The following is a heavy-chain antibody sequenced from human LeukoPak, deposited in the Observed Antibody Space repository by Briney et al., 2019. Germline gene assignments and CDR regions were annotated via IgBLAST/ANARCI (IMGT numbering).Heavy chain of an antibody. CDR1: GGSIGTYY. CDR2: IYYNGYT. Sequence: SETLSLTRTVSGGSIGTYYWSWIRQPPGKGLEWIGYIYYNGYTDYNPSLKSRVTISLHTSKNQFSLKLSSVNAADTAVYYCVRDRHWTNDWVFDYWGQGTLVTVSS. CDR3: VRDRHWTNDWVFDY. D-gene: IGHD1/OR15-1a*01. V-gene: IGHV4-59*01. J-gene: IGHJ4*02.